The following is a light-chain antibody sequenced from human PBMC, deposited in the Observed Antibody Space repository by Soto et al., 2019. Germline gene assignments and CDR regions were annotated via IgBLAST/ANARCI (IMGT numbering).Light chain of an antibody. V-gene: IGKV3-15*01. CDR1: QIVSSN. CDR2: GAS. CDR3: QQYNNWPPYT. Sequence: EIVMTQSPATLSVSPGERATLSCRASQIVSSNLAWYQQKPGQSPRLLIYGASTRATGIPARFSGSGSGTEFTLTNSSLQSEDFAVYYCQQYNNWPPYTFGQGTKLEIK. J-gene: IGKJ2*01.